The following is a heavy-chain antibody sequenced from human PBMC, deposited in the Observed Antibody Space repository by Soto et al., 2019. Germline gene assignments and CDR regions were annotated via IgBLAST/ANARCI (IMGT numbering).Heavy chain of an antibody. J-gene: IGHJ4*02. Sequence: EVELVESGGGLVKPGGSLRLSCAASGFTFSNAWMNWVRQAPGKGLEWVCRIKSKADGGTSDYAAPVKGRFSISRDDSKTTLYLQMSSLRTEDTAVYYCTNTGWGLRDDYWGQGTLVTVSS. CDR1: GFTFSNAW. CDR2: IKSKADGGTS. CDR3: TNTGWGLRDDY. D-gene: IGHD3-16*01. V-gene: IGHV3-15*07.